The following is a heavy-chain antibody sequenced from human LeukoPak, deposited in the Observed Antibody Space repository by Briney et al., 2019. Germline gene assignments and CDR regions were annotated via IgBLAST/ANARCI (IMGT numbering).Heavy chain of an antibody. CDR1: GFTVSSNY. CDR3: AKDLRGVLLWFGELLPFDY. V-gene: IGHV3-53*05. Sequence: GGSLRLSCAASGFTVSSNYMSWVRQAPGKGLEWVSVIYSGGSTYYADSVKGRFTISRDNSKNTLYLQMNSLRAEDTAVYYCAKDLRGVLLWFGELLPFDYWGQGTLVTVSS. D-gene: IGHD3-10*01. J-gene: IGHJ4*02. CDR2: IYSGGST.